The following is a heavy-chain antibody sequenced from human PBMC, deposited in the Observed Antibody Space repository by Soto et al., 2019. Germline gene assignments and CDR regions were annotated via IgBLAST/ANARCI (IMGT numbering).Heavy chain of an antibody. J-gene: IGHJ4*02. Sequence: TGGYLRLACAGSGFTFSGYYMSWIRQAPGKGLEWVSYISSSSSYTNNADSVKGRFTISRDNAKNSLYLQMNSLRAEDTAVYYCARRGGSSSWTTHFASWGQATLVTVSS. D-gene: IGHD6-13*01. CDR3: ARRGGSSSWTTHFAS. CDR2: ISSSSSYT. CDR1: GFTFSGYY. V-gene: IGHV3-11*06.